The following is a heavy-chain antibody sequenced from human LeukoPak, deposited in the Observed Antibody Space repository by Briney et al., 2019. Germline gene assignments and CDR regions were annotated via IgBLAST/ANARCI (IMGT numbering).Heavy chain of an antibody. V-gene: IGHV4-59*01. CDR2: IDNTGGT. D-gene: IGHD2-15*01. CDR1: GGSISAYY. CDR3: ARASWAYSPFDF. J-gene: IGHJ4*02. Sequence: SETLSLTCTVSGGSISAYYWNWIRQPPGKGLEWIGYIDNTGGTIYNPSLKSRLTISVDTPKNQFSLKVNSVTAADTAVYYCARASWAYSPFDFWGQGNLVTVSS.